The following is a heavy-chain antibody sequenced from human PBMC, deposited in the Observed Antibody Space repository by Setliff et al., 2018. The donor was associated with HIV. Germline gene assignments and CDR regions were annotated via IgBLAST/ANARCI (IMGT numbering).Heavy chain of an antibody. J-gene: IGHJ4*02. Sequence: SETLSLTCTVSGGPVSTYYWSWIRQPPGKGLEWVGHIYSTGDTNYNPSLKSRVTLSADTSKNQLSLSLTSVTAADTADYYCARVRLTMIMMVDYFDQWGQGTLVTVSS. CDR1: GGPVSTYY. D-gene: IGHD3-22*01. V-gene: IGHV4-4*07. CDR2: IYSTGDT. CDR3: ARVRLTMIMMVDYFDQ.